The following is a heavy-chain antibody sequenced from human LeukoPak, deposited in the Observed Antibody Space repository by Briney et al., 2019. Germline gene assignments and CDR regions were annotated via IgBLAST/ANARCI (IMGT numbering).Heavy chain of an antibody. CDR1: GASISSDGYL. CDR3: ARGSGTVTTD. CDR2: IYHSGSA. V-gene: IGHV4-30-2*01. Sequence: SQTLSLTCAVSGASISSDGYLWTWIRQPPGKGLEWIGYIYHSGSAYYNPSLKSRVTMSVDKSKNQFSLSLTSVTAADTAVYYCARGSGTVTTDWGQGTLVIVSS. D-gene: IGHD4-17*01. J-gene: IGHJ4*02.